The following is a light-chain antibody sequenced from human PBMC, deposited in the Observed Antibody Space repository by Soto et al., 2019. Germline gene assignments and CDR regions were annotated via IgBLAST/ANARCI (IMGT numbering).Light chain of an antibody. CDR3: HLYGASPPT. Sequence: EVVLTQSPGTLSLSPGERATLSCRASQSVSSSDLAWNQQKPGQAPRLLISGASGRATGIPDRFSASGSGTDFTLTISRLEPEDSAVFYCHLYGASPPTFGQGTKVEI. CDR1: QSVSSSD. J-gene: IGKJ1*01. CDR2: GAS. V-gene: IGKV3-20*01.